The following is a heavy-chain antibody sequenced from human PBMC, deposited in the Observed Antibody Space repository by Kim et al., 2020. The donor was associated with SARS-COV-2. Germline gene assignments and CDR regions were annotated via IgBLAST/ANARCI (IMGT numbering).Heavy chain of an antibody. D-gene: IGHD6-13*01. V-gene: IGHV5-51*01. Sequence: RYSPSFQGQVTTSADKAISTAYLQWSSLKASDTAMYYCARPLAAAGGGMDVWGQGTTVTVSS. J-gene: IGHJ6*02. CDR3: ARPLAAAGGGMDV.